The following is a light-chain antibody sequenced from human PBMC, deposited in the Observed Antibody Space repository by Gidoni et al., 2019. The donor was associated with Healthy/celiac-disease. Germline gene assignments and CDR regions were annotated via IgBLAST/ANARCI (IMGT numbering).Light chain of an antibody. J-gene: IGLJ1*01. CDR2: QDS. V-gene: IGLV3-1*01. CDR3: QAWDSSTGV. CDR1: KLGDKY. Sequence: SYELTQPPSVSVSPGQTASITRSGDKLGDKYACWYQQKPGQSPVLVIYQDSKRHSGIPERFSGSNSGNTATLTISGTQAMDEADYYCQAWDSSTGVFGTGTKVTVL.